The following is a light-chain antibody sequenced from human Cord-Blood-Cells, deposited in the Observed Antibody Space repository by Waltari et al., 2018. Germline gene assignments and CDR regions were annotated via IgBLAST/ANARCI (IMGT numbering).Light chain of an antibody. CDR3: SSYTSSSTLV. CDR1: SSDVGGYNY. Sequence: QSALTQPASVSGSRGQSITISCTGTSSDVGGYNYVSWYQQHPGKAPKLMIYDVSNRPSGVSNRFSGSKSDNTASLTISGLQAEDEADYYCSSYTSSSTLVFGGGTKLTVL. CDR2: DVS. J-gene: IGLJ3*02. V-gene: IGLV2-14*03.